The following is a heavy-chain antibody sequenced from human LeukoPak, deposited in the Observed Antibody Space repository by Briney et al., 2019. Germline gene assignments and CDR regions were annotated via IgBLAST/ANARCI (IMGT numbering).Heavy chain of an antibody. CDR1: GGSISSGGYY. CDR3: ARDSSPDYGDYGVAVGVDV. CDR2: IYYSGHT. Sequence: SETLSLTCTVSGGSISSGGYYWSWIRQHPGKGLEWLGYIYYSGHTYHNPSLKSRVTISVDTSKNQFSLKLSSVTAADTAVYYCARDSSPDYGDYGVAVGVDVWGKGTTVTVSS. D-gene: IGHD4-17*01. V-gene: IGHV4-31*03. J-gene: IGHJ6*04.